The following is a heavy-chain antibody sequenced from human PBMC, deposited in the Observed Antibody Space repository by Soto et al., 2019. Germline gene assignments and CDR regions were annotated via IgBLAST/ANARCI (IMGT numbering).Heavy chain of an antibody. CDR1: GFIFSDYY. J-gene: IGHJ6*02. CDR2: ISSGTSTI. Sequence: QEQLVESGGGFVKPGGSLRLSCAASGFIFSDYYMSWLRQAPGKGLEWLSYISSGTSTISYADSVKGRFTISRDNTKNFLYPQMNSLRAEDTAVYFCARDLKAVVNYVHYNHYGLDVWGQGTTVTVSS. D-gene: IGHD3-22*01. CDR3: ARDLKAVVNYVHYNHYGLDV. V-gene: IGHV3-11*01.